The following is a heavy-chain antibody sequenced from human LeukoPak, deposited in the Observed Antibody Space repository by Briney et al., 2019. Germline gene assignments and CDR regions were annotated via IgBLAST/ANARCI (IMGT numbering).Heavy chain of an antibody. J-gene: IGHJ4*02. CDR1: GFTFSSHG. D-gene: IGHD6-19*01. V-gene: IGHV3-30*18. CDR2: ISYDGSNK. CDR3: AKDLHSSGSIDY. Sequence: GGSLRLSCAASGFTFSSHGMHWVRQAPGKGLEWVAVISYDGSNKYYADSVKGRFTISRDNSKNTLYLQMNSLRAEDTAVYYCAKDLHSSGSIDYWGQGTLVTVSS.